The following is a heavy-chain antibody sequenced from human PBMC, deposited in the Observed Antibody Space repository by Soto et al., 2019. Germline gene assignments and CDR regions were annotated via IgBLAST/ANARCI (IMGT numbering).Heavy chain of an antibody. D-gene: IGHD6-19*01. J-gene: IGHJ6*02. CDR1: GFTFSSYW. Sequence: PGGSLRLSCAASGFTFSSYWMHWVRQAPGKGLVWVSSINSDGSSTSYADSVKGRFTISRDNAKNTLYLQMNSLRAEDTAVYYCAREPIYIAVAGTYYYYGMDVWGQGTTVTVSS. CDR3: AREPIYIAVAGTYYYYGMDV. CDR2: INSDGSST. V-gene: IGHV3-74*01.